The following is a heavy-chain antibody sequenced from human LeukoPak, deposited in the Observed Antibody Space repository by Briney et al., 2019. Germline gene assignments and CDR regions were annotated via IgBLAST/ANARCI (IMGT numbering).Heavy chain of an antibody. V-gene: IGHV3-73*01. J-gene: IGHJ4*02. CDR3: TRLLESPLTTPTDY. CDR2: IRSKANNYAT. D-gene: IGHD1-1*01. CDR1: GFSFSGSA. Sequence: PGGSLRLSCAASGFSFSGSAMHWVRQASGKGLAWVGRIRSKANNYATVYAASVKGRFTISRDDSKNTAYLQMDNLKTEDTAVYYCTRLLESPLTTPTDYWGQGTLVTVSS.